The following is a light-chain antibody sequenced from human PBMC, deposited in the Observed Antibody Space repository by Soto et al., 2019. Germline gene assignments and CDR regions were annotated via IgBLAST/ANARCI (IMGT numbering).Light chain of an antibody. J-gene: IGKJ5*01. CDR2: GAS. V-gene: IGKV3-20*01. CDR1: QSVSSSY. CDR3: QQYGSSPPT. Sequence: EIVLTQSPGTLSLSPGERATLSCRASQSVSSSYLAWYQQKPGHAPRLLIYGASSRATGIPDRFSGSGSGTDVTLTISRLEPEDFAVYYCQQYGSSPPTFGQGTRLEIK.